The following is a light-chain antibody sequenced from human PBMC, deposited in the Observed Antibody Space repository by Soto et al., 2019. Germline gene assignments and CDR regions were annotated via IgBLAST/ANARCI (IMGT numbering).Light chain of an antibody. Sequence: EIVLTQSPGTLSLSPGERATLSSRASHTISSSYLAWYQQKPGQAPRLLMYGISRRATGIPDRFSGSGSGTGLALTITRLEPEDFAVYCCQQFVTSSPRTFGQGTKVEIK. V-gene: IGKV3-20*01. CDR1: HTISSSY. J-gene: IGKJ1*01. CDR3: QQFVTSSPRT. CDR2: GIS.